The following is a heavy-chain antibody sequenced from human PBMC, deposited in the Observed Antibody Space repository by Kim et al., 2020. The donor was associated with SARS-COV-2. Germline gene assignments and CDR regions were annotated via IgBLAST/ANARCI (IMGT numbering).Heavy chain of an antibody. V-gene: IGHV1-24*01. CDR3: ATRQKPFGVVITVDYYYGMDV. J-gene: IGHJ6*02. CDR2: FDPEDGET. D-gene: IGHD3-3*01. Sequence: ASVKVSCKVSGYTLTELSMHWVRQAPGQGLEWMGGFDPEDGETIYAQKFQGRVTMTEDTSTDTAYMELSSLRSEDTAVYYCATRQKPFGVVITVDYYYGMDVWGQGTTVTVSS. CDR1: GYTLTELS.